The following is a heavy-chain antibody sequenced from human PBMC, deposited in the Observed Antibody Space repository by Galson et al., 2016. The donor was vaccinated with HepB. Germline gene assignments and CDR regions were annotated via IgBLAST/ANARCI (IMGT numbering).Heavy chain of an antibody. Sequence: LRLSCAGSGFTFGSYAMNWVRRAPGKGLEWVSTISGSGVGTYYADSVKGRFIVSRDNSKNTLYLLMTSLTAEDTAVYYCAKDRTLLVWLEMEPDDALDIWGQGTMVTVSS. CDR1: GFTFGSYA. D-gene: IGHD3-10*01. CDR2: ISGSGVGT. V-gene: IGHV3-23*01. CDR3: AKDRTLLVWLEMEPDDALDI. J-gene: IGHJ3*02.